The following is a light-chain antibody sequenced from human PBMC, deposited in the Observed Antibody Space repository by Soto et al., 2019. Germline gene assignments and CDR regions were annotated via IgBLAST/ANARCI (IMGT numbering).Light chain of an antibody. V-gene: IGKV1-5*01. CDR3: QQYQIDWT. J-gene: IGKJ1*01. Sequence: DIQLTQSPSTLSASVGDRVSITCRASQRVNTCLAWYQQKPGKAPTLLIYDASSLQSGVPSRFSGSGSGTEFTLTISSLQPDDVATYYCQQYQIDWTFGQGTKVDIK. CDR1: QRVNTC. CDR2: DAS.